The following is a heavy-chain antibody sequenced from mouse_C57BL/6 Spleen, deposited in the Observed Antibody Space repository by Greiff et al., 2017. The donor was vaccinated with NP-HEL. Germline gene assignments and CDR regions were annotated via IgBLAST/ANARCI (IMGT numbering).Heavy chain of an antibody. D-gene: IGHD1-1*01. CDR3: ARDYYGSSFDY. V-gene: IGHV1-54*01. Sequence: QVQLQQSGAELVRPGTSVKVSCKASGYAFTNYLIEWVKQRPGQGLEWIGVINPGSGGTNYNEKFKGKATLTVDKPSSTAYMQLSSLTSEDSAVYYCARDYYGSSFDYWGQGTTLTVSS. CDR1: GYAFTNYL. J-gene: IGHJ2*01. CDR2: INPGSGGT.